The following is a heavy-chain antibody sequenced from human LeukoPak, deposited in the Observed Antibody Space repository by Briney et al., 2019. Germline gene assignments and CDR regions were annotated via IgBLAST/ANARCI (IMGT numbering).Heavy chain of an antibody. D-gene: IGHD3-22*01. CDR1: GGAFSSYA. J-gene: IGHJ4*02. V-gene: IGHV1-69*01. CDR3: ASSTLDYYDSSGYYWGGY. Sequence: SVKVSCKASGGAFSSYAISWVRQAPGQGLEWMGGIIPIFGTANYAQKLQGRVTITADESTSTAYMELSSLRSEDTAVYYCASSTLDYYDSSGYYWGGYWGQGTLVTVSS. CDR2: IIPIFGTA.